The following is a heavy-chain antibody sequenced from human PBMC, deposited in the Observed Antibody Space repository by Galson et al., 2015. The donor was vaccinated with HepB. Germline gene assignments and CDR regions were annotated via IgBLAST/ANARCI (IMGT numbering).Heavy chain of an antibody. CDR3: ARRTITRYFYFGMDV. CDR1: GGSVSSTSDY. V-gene: IGHV4-61*01. Sequence: SETLSLTCTVSGGSVSSTSDYWNWIRQPPGKGLEWIGNIYYSGSTNYNPALKSRVTISVDTSKNQFSLELSSVTAADTAVYYCARRTITRYFYFGMDVWGQGTTVTVSS. D-gene: IGHD1-1*01. J-gene: IGHJ6*02. CDR2: IYYSGST.